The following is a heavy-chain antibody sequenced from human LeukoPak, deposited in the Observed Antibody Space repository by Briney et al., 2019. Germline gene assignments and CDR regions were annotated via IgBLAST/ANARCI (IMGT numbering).Heavy chain of an antibody. CDR2: INGSSSDT. CDR1: GFTFSDYY. J-gene: IGHJ5*02. CDR3: ARRGTTYCTVDSCHPNWFDP. D-gene: IGHD2-15*01. Sequence: PGGSLRLSCAASGFTFSDYYMTWIREAPGRGLEWISYINGSSSDTKYADSVKGRYTISRDNAKNSVYLLMNSLRAEDTAVYYCARRGTTYCTVDSCHPNWFDPWGQGTLVTVSS. V-gene: IGHV3-11*03.